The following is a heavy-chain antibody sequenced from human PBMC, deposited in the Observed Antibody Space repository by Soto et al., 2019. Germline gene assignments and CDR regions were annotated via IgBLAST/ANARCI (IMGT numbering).Heavy chain of an antibody. CDR3: AIAQFRGYNPNYVMDV. CDR1: GITFKNYG. J-gene: IGHJ6*02. CDR2: ISYDGSNY. D-gene: IGHD3-16*01. V-gene: IGHV3-30*03. Sequence: QVQLVESGGGVGQPGRSLRLSCAASGITFKNYGMYWVRQAPGKGLEWMAVISYDGSNYYYAESVKGRFTISRDNSKNTLYLQMDSLRAEDTAVYYCAIAQFRGYNPNYVMDVWGQGTTVTVSS.